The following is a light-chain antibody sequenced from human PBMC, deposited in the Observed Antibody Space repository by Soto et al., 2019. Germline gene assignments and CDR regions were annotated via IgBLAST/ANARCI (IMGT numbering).Light chain of an antibody. Sequence: NFMLTQPHSVSESPGKTVTISCTRSSGSIASDYVHWYQQRPGSTPTTVIYEHYQRPSGVPDRFSGSIDSSSNSASLTISGMKTEDEADYYCQSYDSSNQVFGGGTKLTVL. CDR3: QSYDSSNQV. CDR2: EHY. V-gene: IGLV6-57*04. CDR1: SGSIASDY. J-gene: IGLJ2*01.